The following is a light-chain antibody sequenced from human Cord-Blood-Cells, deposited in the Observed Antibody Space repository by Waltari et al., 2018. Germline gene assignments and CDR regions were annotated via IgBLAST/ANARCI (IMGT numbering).Light chain of an antibody. CDR3: QQSYSTPLT. Sequence: DIQMTQSPSSLSASVGDRVTITCRASQSISSYLNWYQQKPGKAPKLLIYAASSLQSXXXXRFSGSGSGTDFTLTISSLQPEDFATYYCQQSYSTPLTFGGGTKVEIK. V-gene: IGKV1-39*01. CDR1: QSISSY. CDR2: AAS. J-gene: IGKJ4*01.